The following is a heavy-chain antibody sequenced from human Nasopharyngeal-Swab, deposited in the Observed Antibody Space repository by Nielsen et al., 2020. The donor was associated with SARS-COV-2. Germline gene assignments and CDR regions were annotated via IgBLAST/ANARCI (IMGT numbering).Heavy chain of an antibody. Sequence: SVKVSCKASGGSFSTNGISWVRQAPGQGLEWMGGIIPIFGTTNYAQKFQGRFTITADDSTSTAYMELSSLRSEDTAVYYCAREQSRYCSSTSCFYRYWGQGTVVTVSS. D-gene: IGHD2-2*01. J-gene: IGHJ1*01. CDR2: IIPIFGTT. CDR1: GGSFSTNG. V-gene: IGHV1-69*13. CDR3: AREQSRYCSSTSCFYRY.